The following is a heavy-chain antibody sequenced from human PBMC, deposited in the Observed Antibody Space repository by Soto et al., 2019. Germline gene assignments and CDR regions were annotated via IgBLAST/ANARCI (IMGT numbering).Heavy chain of an antibody. Sequence: APVKVSCKASGYTFTSYGICWVRQAPGQGLEWMGWISAYNGNTNYAQKLQGRVTMTTDTSTSTAYMELRSLRSDDTAVYYCARRVAGYSAWFDPWGQGTLVTVSS. D-gene: IGHD3-9*01. J-gene: IGHJ5*02. V-gene: IGHV1-18*01. CDR3: ARRVAGYSAWFDP. CDR1: GYTFTSYG. CDR2: ISAYNGNT.